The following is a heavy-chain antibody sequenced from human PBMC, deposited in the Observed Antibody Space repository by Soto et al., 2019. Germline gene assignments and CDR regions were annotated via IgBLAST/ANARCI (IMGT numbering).Heavy chain of an antibody. D-gene: IGHD6-6*01. V-gene: IGHV3-30*18. CDR1: GFTFSSYG. J-gene: IGHJ6*02. CDR2: ISYDGSNK. CDR3: AKVASIAARLSLVNYYYYGMDV. Sequence: QVQLVESGGGVVQPGRSLRLSCAASGFTFSSYGMHWVRQAPGKGLEWVAVISYDGSNKYYADSVKGRFTISRDKSKNTLYLQMNSLGAEDTAVYYCAKVASIAARLSLVNYYYYGMDVWGQGTTVTVSS.